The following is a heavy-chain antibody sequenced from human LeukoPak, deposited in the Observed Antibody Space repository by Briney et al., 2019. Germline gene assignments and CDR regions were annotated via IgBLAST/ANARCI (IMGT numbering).Heavy chain of an antibody. CDR3: ARLTIFGGYYFDY. Sequence: GGSLRLSCAGSGFTFSGYGMHWVRQAPGKGLEWVSVIYSGGSTYYADSVKGRFTISRDNSKNTLYLQMNSLRAEDTAVYYCARLTIFGGYYFDYWGQGTLVTVSS. D-gene: IGHD3-3*01. CDR2: IYSGGST. CDR1: GFTFSGYG. J-gene: IGHJ4*02. V-gene: IGHV3-66*01.